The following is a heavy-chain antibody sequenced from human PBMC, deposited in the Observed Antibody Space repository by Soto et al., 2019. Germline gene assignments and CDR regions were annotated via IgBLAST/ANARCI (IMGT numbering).Heavy chain of an antibody. CDR2: ISATADNT. CDR3: AKVRDSYASFDY. V-gene: IGHV3-23*01. J-gene: IGHJ4*02. CDR1: GFTFRSSD. Sequence: PGGSLRLSXAASGFTFRSSDMSWVRQAPGKGLEWVSFISATADNTYYADSVKGRLTISRDNSKNTLFLQMNSLRAEDTALYYCAKVRDSYASFDYWGQGALVTVSS. D-gene: IGHD3-16*01.